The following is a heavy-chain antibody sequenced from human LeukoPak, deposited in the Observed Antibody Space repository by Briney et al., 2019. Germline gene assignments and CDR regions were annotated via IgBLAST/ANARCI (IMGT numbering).Heavy chain of an antibody. CDR1: GGSISSGSSY. CDR2: IYTSGST. J-gene: IGHJ3*02. V-gene: IGHV4-61*02. Sequence: PSETLPLTCTVSGGSISSGSSYWSWLRQPAGKGLEWIGRIYTSGSTNYHPSLKSRVTISVDTAKIQFSLKLSSVPAADTAVYYCAREDALLRFLEWLSGAFDIWGQGTMVTVSS. D-gene: IGHD3-3*01. CDR3: AREDALLRFLEWLSGAFDI.